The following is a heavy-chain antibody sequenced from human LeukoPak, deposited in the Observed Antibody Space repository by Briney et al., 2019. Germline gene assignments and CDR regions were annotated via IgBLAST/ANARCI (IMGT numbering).Heavy chain of an antibody. V-gene: IGHV3-7*01. CDR2: IREDGNEK. Sequence: GGSLRLSCAASGFTFSSYWMSWVRQAPGKGLEWVANIREDGNEKYYADSVKGRFTISRDNAKNSLYLQMSSLRVEDTAVYYCASWAGNTQSDSWSGPFDYWGQGTLVTVSS. CDR1: GFTFSSYW. D-gene: IGHD3-3*01. J-gene: IGHJ4*02. CDR3: ASWAGNTQSDSWSGPFDY.